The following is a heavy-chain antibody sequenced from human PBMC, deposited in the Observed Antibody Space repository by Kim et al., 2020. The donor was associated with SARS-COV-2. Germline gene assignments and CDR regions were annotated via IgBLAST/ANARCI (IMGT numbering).Heavy chain of an antibody. D-gene: IGHD1-1*01. V-gene: IGHV4-39*01. Sequence: TYYNPSLRSRVTISVETSKNQFSLNLRSVTATDTAVYYCARRGGIVNNYNYWGQGTLVTVSS. CDR2: T. CDR3: ARRGGIVNNYNY. J-gene: IGHJ4*02.